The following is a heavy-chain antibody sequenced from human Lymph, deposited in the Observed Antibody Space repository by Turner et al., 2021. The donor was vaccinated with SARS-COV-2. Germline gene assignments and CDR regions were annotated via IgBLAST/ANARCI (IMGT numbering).Heavy chain of an antibody. CDR2: ISYDGSYK. CDR3: ARGDYGDYGTVYFDY. CDR1: GFTFSSSA. D-gene: IGHD4-17*01. Sequence: QVQLVESGGGVVQPGRSLRLSCAASGFTFSSSAMHWVRQAPGKGLEWVAVISYDGSYKYYADSVKGRVTISRDNSKNTLYLQMNSLRAEDTAVYYCARGDYGDYGTVYFDYWGQGTLVTVSS. J-gene: IGHJ4*02. V-gene: IGHV3-30-3*01.